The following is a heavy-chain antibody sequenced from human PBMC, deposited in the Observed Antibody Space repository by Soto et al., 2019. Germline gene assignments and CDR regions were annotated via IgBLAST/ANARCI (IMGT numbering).Heavy chain of an antibody. CDR3: ARGLRFLEWLSPFDP. Sequence: QVQLQQWGAGLLKPSETLSLTCAVYGGSFSGYYWSWIRQPPGKGLEWIGEINHSGSITYNPSIKRRVTISVDTSKIQFSLKLSSVTAADTAVYYCARGLRFLEWLSPFDPWGQGTLVTVSS. CDR2: INHSGSI. D-gene: IGHD3-3*01. CDR1: GGSFSGYY. V-gene: IGHV4-34*01. J-gene: IGHJ5*02.